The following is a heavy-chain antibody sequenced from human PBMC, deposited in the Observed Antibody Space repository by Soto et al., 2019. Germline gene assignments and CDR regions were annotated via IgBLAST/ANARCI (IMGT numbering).Heavy chain of an antibody. CDR2: ISAHNGNT. CDR3: ARGRYGDY. Sequence: QVHLVQSGAEVKKPGASVNVSCKGSGYGFTTYGITWVRQAPGQGLEWMAWISAHNGNTNYARKLQGRVTVTRDTSTSTAYMELRSLRSDDTAVYYCARGRYGDYWGQGALVTVSS. V-gene: IGHV1-18*01. D-gene: IGHD1-1*01. J-gene: IGHJ4*02. CDR1: GYGFTTYG.